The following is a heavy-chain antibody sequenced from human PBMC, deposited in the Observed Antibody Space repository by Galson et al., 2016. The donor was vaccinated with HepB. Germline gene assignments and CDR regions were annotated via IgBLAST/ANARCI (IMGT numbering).Heavy chain of an antibody. V-gene: IGHV6-1*01. D-gene: IGHD1-1*01. CDR3: ARDQPQSEKGNDEDDHYDYFFAMGV. CDR1: GDSVSSTSAT. Sequence: CAISGDSVSSTSATWNWVRQSPSRGLEWLGRTYYRSKWYNDYGVTVRGRVTINPDTSKNQLSLQMKSVTPEDTAVYYCARDQPQSEKGNDEDDHYDYFFAMGVWGQGTTVTVSS. J-gene: IGHJ6*02. CDR2: TYYRSKWYN.